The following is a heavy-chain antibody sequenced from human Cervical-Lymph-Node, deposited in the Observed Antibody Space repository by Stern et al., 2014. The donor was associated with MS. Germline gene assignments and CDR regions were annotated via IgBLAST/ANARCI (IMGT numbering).Heavy chain of an antibody. CDR3: AKAFTPDNYYYYGMDV. J-gene: IGHJ6*02. Sequence: EVQLVESGGGLVQPGGSLRLSCAASGFTFSSYAISWVRQAPGKGLEWVSAISGSGGSTYYADCVKCRFTSSRDNSKNTMYLQMNSLRAEDTAVYYCAKAFTPDNYYYYGMDVWGQGTTVTVSS. CDR2: ISGSGGST. V-gene: IGHV3-23*04. CDR1: GFTFSSYA.